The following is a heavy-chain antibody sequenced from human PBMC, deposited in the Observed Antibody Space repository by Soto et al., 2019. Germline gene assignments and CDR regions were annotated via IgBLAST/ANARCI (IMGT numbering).Heavy chain of an antibody. J-gene: IGHJ4*02. CDR2: INPDSGDT. CDR3: TTHAGYYYNDY. D-gene: IGHD3-9*01. CDR1: GYTFTDHY. V-gene: IGHV1-2*02. Sequence: QVQLVQSGAEVKNPGPSVKVSCRSSGYTFTDHYMQWVRQAPGQGLEWMGWINPDSGDTDYAQKFQGRVTMNRDTSISAAYMEVRRLRSEDTAMYYCTTHAGYYYNDYWGQGTLVTVSS.